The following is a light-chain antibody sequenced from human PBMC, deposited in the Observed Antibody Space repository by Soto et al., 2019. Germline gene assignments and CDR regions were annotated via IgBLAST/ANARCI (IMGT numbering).Light chain of an antibody. Sequence: DIQMTQSPSTLSASVGDRVIITCRASQSISSWLAWYQQKPGKAPNLLIYTASTLKSGVPSRFSGSGSGTEFTLTISSLQTDDFATYYCQQYDNASWTVGQGTKVEIK. CDR3: QQYDNASWT. V-gene: IGKV1-5*03. CDR2: TAS. CDR1: QSISSW. J-gene: IGKJ1*01.